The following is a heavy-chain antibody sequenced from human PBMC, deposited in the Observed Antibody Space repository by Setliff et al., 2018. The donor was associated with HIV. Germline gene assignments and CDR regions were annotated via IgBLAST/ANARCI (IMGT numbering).Heavy chain of an antibody. CDR2: IIPILGTT. V-gene: IGHV1-69*11. CDR3: ARGVTLVRGGRGDI. D-gene: IGHD3-10*01. J-gene: IGHJ3*02. Sequence: SVKVSCKASGGTFSTYAFTWVRQAPGQGLEWLGWIIPILGTTNYAQNFQSRVSFAADESTTTAYLELSSLRSEDTAFYYCARGVTLVRGGRGDIWGQGTMVTVSS. CDR1: GGTFSTYA.